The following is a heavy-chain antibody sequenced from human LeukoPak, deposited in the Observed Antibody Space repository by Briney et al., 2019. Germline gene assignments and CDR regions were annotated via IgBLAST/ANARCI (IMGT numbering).Heavy chain of an antibody. V-gene: IGHV3-33*01. CDR3: ARDRGYYVFDY. CDR1: GFTFSSYG. Sequence: PGGSLRLSCAASGFTFSSYGMHWVRQAPGKGLEWVAVIWYDGSNKYYADSVKGRFTISRDNSKNTLYLQMNSLRAEDTAVYYCARDRGYYVFDYWGQGTLVTVSS. D-gene: IGHD3-22*01. J-gene: IGHJ4*02. CDR2: IWYDGSNK.